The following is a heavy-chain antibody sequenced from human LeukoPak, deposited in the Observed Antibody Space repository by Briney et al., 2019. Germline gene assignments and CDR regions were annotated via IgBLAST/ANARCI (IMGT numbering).Heavy chain of an antibody. CDR3: AKLPGRAADY. CDR2: ISDSGGGT. Sequence: GGSLRLSRAASGFIFNKHAMSWVRQAPGKGLEWVSAISDSGGGTYYADSVKGRFTISRDNSKNTLYLQMNSLRAEDTAVYYCAKLPGRAADYWGQGTLVTVSS. CDR1: GFIFNKHA. V-gene: IGHV3-23*01. J-gene: IGHJ4*02.